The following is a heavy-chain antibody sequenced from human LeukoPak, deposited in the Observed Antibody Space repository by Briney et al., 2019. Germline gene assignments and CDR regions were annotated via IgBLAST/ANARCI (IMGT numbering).Heavy chain of an antibody. V-gene: IGHV3-48*01. J-gene: IGHJ4*02. CDR2: ISGDSRTI. CDR1: GFTFNTYS. Sequence: GGTLRLSCAASGFTFNTYSMIWVRQAPGKGLEWLSYISGDSRTIYYPDSVKGRFTISRDNAKNSLYLQLISLRAEDTAVYYCARDRHSSVDYWGQGALVTVSS. CDR3: ARDRHSSVDY. D-gene: IGHD3-22*01.